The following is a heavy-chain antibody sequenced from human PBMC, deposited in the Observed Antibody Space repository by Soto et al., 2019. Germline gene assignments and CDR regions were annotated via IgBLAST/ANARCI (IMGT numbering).Heavy chain of an antibody. Sequence: QVQLVESGGGVVQPGRSLRLSCAASGFTFSSYGMHWVRQAPGKGLAWVAVISYDGSNKYYADSVKGRFTISRDNSKNTLYLQMNSLRAEDTAVYYCAKEGSSSLKSNWFDPWGQGPLVTVSS. V-gene: IGHV3-30*18. D-gene: IGHD6-13*01. CDR1: GFTFSSYG. J-gene: IGHJ5*02. CDR2: ISYDGSNK. CDR3: AKEGSSSLKSNWFDP.